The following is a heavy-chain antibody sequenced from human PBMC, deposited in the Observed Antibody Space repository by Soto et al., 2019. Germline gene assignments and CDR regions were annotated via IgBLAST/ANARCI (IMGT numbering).Heavy chain of an antibody. V-gene: IGHV1-69*06. CDR2: IIPIFGTA. CDR1: GGTFSSYA. Sequence: ASVKVSCKASGGTFSSYAISWVLQAPGQGLEWMGGIIPIFGTANYAQKFQGRVTITADKSTSTAYMELSSLRSEDAAVYYCARDEVAARHHYYYGMDVWGQGTTVTVSS. D-gene: IGHD6-6*01. J-gene: IGHJ6*02. CDR3: ARDEVAARHHYYYGMDV.